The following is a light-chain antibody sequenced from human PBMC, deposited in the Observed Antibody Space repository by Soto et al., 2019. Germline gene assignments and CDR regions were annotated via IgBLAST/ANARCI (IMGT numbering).Light chain of an antibody. J-gene: IGKJ1*01. CDR3: QQYNSYGT. CDR1: QSISSW. Sequence: DIPMTQSPSTLSASVGDRVTITCRASQSISSWLAWYQQKPGKAPKLLIYDASSLESGVPSRFSGSGSGTEFTLTISSLQPDDFATYCCQQYNSYGTFGQGTKVEIK. V-gene: IGKV1-5*01. CDR2: DAS.